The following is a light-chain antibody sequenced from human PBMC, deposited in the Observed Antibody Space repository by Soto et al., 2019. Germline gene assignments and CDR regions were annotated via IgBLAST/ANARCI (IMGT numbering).Light chain of an antibody. CDR1: QSVLYSSNNKNY. CDR2: WAS. V-gene: IGKV4-1*01. J-gene: IGKJ1*01. CDR3: QQYYSTLTWT. Sequence: DIVMTQSPDSLAVSLGERATINCKSSQSVLYSSNNKNYLAWYQXKPAQPXXLXIYWASTRESGVPDRFSGSGSGTDYSLTISSLQAQDVAVYYCQQYYSTLTWTFGQGTKVDIK.